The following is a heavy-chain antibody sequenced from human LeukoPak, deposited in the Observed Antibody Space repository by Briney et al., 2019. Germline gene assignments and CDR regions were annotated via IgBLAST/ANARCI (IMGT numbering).Heavy chain of an antibody. V-gene: IGHV3-30*03. D-gene: IGHD3-22*01. CDR1: GFTFSTYG. Sequence: PGGSLRLSCAASGFTFSTYGMHWVRQAPGKGLEWVAVISSDGSNKYYADSVKTRFTISRDNSENTLYLQMNSLRVEDTAVYYCARTEHYSDRNGYYYFDQWGQGTLVTVSS. CDR3: ARTEHYSDRNGYYYFDQ. J-gene: IGHJ4*02. CDR2: ISSDGSNK.